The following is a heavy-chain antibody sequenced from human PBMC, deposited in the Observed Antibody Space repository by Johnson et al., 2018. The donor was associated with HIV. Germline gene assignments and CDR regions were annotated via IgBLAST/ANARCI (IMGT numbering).Heavy chain of an antibody. Sequence: QMLLVESGGGVVQPGRSLRLSCAASGFTFSSYAMHWVRQAPGKGLEWVAVISYDGSNQYYADSVKGRFTISRDNSKNTLYLQMNSLRAEDTAVYYCARAGSSSSGPRAFDIWGQGTMVTVSS. CDR2: ISYDGSNQ. CDR3: ARAGSSSSGPRAFDI. D-gene: IGHD6-6*01. J-gene: IGHJ3*02. CDR1: GFTFSSYA. V-gene: IGHV3-30*04.